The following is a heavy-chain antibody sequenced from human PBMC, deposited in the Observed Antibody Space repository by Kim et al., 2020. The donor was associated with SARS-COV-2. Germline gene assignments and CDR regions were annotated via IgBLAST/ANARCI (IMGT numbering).Heavy chain of an antibody. J-gene: IGHJ6*02. V-gene: IGHV1-46*01. Sequence: ASVKVSCKASGYTFTSYYMHWVRQAPGQGLEWMGIINPSGGSTSYAQKFQGRVTMTRDTSTSTVYMELSSLRSEDTAVYYCASTFCGGDCSTYYYYGMDVWGQGTTVTVSS. CDR3: ASTFCGGDCSTYYYYGMDV. CDR1: GYTFTSYY. D-gene: IGHD2-21*02. CDR2: INPSGGST.